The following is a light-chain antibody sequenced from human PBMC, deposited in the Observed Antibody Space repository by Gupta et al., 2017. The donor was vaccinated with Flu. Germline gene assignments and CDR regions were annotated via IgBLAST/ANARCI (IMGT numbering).Light chain of an antibody. CDR3: QQSSSFPPT. Sequence: DIQLTQSPSSVSSSIGDRVTITCRASQGVSSWLAWYQQSPGKAPKLLIYAASTLQSGVPSRFSGSRSGTDFTLTISSLQPEDFATYYCQQSSSFPPTFGGGTKVEMK. CDR1: QGVSSW. V-gene: IGKV1-12*01. J-gene: IGKJ4*01. CDR2: AAS.